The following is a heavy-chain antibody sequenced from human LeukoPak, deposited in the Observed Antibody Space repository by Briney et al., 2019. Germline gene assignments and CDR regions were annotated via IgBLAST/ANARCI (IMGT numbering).Heavy chain of an antibody. CDR3: ARDPPADY. J-gene: IGHJ4*02. V-gene: IGHV3-48*04. D-gene: IGHD2-2*01. Sequence: GGSLRLSCAASGSIFSTYSMNWVRQAPGKGLEWVSYISSSSTTIYYADSVKGRFTISRDNAKNSLYLQMNSLRAEDTAVYYCARDPPADYWGQGTLVTVSS. CDR1: GSIFSTYS. CDR2: ISSSSTTI.